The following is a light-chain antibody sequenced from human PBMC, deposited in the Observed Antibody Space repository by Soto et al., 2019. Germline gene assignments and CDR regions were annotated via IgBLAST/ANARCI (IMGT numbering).Light chain of an antibody. Sequence: QSVLTQPASVSGSPGQSITISCTGTSSDVGSYNLVSWYQQHPGKAPKLMIYEGSKRPSGVSNRFSGSKSGNTASLTISGLQAEDEAEYYCCSYAGSKRVFGTGTKLTVL. CDR2: EGS. CDR1: SSDVGSYNL. CDR3: CSYAGSKRV. J-gene: IGLJ1*01. V-gene: IGLV2-23*01.